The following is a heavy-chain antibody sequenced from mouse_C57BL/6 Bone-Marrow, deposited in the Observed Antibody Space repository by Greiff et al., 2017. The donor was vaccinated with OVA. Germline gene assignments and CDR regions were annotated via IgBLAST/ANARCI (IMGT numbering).Heavy chain of an antibody. CDR2: INPNNGGT. D-gene: IGHD2-2*01. Sequence: EVHLVESGPELVKPGASVKMSCKASGYTFTDYNMHWVKQSHGKSLEWIGYINPNNGGTSYNQKFKGKATLTVNKSSSTAYMELRSLTSEDSAVYYCARREYYGYDRAWFAYWGQGTLVTVSA. CDR3: ARREYYGYDRAWFAY. J-gene: IGHJ3*01. V-gene: IGHV1-22*01. CDR1: GYTFTDYN.